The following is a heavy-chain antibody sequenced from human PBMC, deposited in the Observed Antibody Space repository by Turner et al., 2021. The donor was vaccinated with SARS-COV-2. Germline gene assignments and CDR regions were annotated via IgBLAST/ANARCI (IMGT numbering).Heavy chain of an antibody. Sequence: EVQLVESGGGWVQRGGCLRLSCAASGFTFSSYAMHWVRQAPGKGLEWVSYISTGGSTVYYADSVKGRFTISRDNAKNSLYLQMNSLRAEDTAVYYCARDLLAYGMDVWGQGTTVTVSS. CDR3: ARDLLAYGMDV. D-gene: IGHD3-3*02. CDR2: ISTGGSTV. V-gene: IGHV3-48*03. CDR1: GFTFSSYA. J-gene: IGHJ6*02.